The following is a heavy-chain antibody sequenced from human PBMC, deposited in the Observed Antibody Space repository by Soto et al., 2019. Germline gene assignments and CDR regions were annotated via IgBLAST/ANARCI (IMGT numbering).Heavy chain of an antibody. D-gene: IGHD3-10*01. CDR2: IYYSGST. Sequence: VVCGTISSYYGSWILQPPGKGLEWIGYIYYSGSTNYNPSLKSRVTISVDTSKNQFSLKLSSVTAADTAVYYCARDYYGSGSPPLGYWGQGTLVTVSS. CDR3: ARDYYGSGSPPLGY. CDR1: CGTISSYY. V-gene: IGHV4-59*01. J-gene: IGHJ4*02.